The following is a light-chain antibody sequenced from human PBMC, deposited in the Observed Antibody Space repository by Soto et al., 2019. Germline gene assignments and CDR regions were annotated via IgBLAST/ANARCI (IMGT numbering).Light chain of an antibody. CDR3: QQYGNSPRYT. Sequence: IVLTQSPGTLSLSPGQRATLSCRASQTVSTTYLAWYQQKPGQAPRLLIYGTSTRATGVPDRFSGSGSVTYFTLTISSLEPEDFAVYYCQQYGNSPRYTFGQGTKLEIK. V-gene: IGKV3-20*01. CDR1: QTVSTTY. J-gene: IGKJ2*01. CDR2: GTS.